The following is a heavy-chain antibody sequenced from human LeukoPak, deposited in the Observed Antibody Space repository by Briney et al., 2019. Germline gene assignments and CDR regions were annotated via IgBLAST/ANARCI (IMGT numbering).Heavy chain of an antibody. D-gene: IGHD1-26*01. CDR1: GFTFSSYG. CDR2: IWYDGNNK. Sequence: GGSLRLPCAASGFTFSSYGMHWVRQAPGMGLGWVAIIWYDGNNKYYADSVKGRFTISRDNSKNTLYLQMNSLRVEDTAVYYCARDLSGSAIDYWGQGTLVTVSS. CDR3: ARDLSGSAIDY. V-gene: IGHV3-33*01. J-gene: IGHJ4*02.